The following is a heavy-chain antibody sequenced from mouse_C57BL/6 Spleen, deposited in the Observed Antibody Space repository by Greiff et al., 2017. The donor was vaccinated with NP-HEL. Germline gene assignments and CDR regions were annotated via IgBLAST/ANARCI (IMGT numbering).Heavy chain of an antibody. J-gene: IGHJ2*01. V-gene: IGHV2-2*01. Sequence: VKLQESGPGLVQPSQSLSITCTVSGFSLTSYGVHWVRQSPGKGLEWLGVIWSGGSTDYNAAFISRLSISKDNSKSQVFFKMNSLQADDTAIYYCARTAVVATEDYFDHWGQGTTLTVSS. CDR1: GFSLTSYG. D-gene: IGHD1-1*01. CDR3: ARTAVVATEDYFDH. CDR2: IWSGGST.